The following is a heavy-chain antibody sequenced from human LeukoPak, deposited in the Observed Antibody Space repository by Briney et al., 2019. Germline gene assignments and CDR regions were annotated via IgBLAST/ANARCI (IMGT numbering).Heavy chain of an antibody. CDR3: ARDREYYDILTGYYTGRYFDY. J-gene: IGHJ4*02. CDR2: IYHSGST. CDR1: GYSISSGYY. Sequence: SETLSLTCAVSGYSISSGYYWGWIRQPPGKGLEWIGSIYHSGSTYYNPSLKSRVTISVDTSKNQFSLKPSSVTAADTAVYYCARDREYYDILTGYYTGRYFDYWGQGTLVTVSS. D-gene: IGHD3-9*01. V-gene: IGHV4-38-2*02.